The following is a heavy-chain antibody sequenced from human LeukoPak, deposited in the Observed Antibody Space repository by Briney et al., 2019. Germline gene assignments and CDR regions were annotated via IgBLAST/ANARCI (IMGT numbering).Heavy chain of an antibody. CDR2: IYYSGST. CDR1: GGSISTGSSNY. Sequence: PSETLSLTCTVSGGSISTGSSNYWGWIRQPPGKGLEWIASIYYSGSTYYNPSLKSRVTMSVDTSKNQFSLKLSSVTAADTAVYYFARLNRIKYCGGDCYPYWGQGTLVTVSS. CDR3: ARLNRIKYCGGDCYPY. D-gene: IGHD2-21*02. J-gene: IGHJ4*02. V-gene: IGHV4-39*01.